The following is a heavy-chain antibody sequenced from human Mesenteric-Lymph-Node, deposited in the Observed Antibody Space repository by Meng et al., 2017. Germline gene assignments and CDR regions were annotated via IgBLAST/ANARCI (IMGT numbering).Heavy chain of an antibody. V-gene: IGHV4-30-4*01. CDR2: IYSSGST. Sequence: VQLQEPGPGLVQPSQTLWRACNVYGGAISSGNYYWSEIRQPPVKGLEWIGYIYSSGSTYSNASLKSRVTISIDRSKNQFSLKLSSVTAADTAVYYCARVGQWLPIDYWGQGTLVTVSS. CDR3: ARVGQWLPIDY. D-gene: IGHD6-19*01. J-gene: IGHJ4*02. CDR1: GGAISSGNYY.